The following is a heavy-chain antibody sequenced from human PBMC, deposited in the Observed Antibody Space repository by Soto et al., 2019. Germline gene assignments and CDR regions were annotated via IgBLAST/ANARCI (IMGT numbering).Heavy chain of an antibody. D-gene: IGHD2-2*01. CDR3: ASGGYCSSTSCSGGYYYYGMDV. J-gene: IGHJ6*02. CDR1: GYSFTIYW. CDR2: IDPSDSYT. V-gene: IGHV5-10-1*01. Sequence: GESLKISCNGSGYSFTIYWISWVRQMPGKGLEWMGRIDPSDSYTNYSPSFQGHVTISADKSISTAYLQWSSLKASDTAMYYCASGGYCSSTSCSGGYYYYGMDVWGQGTTVTVSS.